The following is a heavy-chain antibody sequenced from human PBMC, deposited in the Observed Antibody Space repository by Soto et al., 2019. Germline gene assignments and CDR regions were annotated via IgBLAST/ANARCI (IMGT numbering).Heavy chain of an antibody. V-gene: IGHV4-39*01. CDR3: ARGRKEYSSSWYVD. D-gene: IGHD6-13*01. Sequence: QLQLQESGPGLVKPSETLSLTCTVSGGSISSSSYYWGWIRQPPGKGLEWIGEVDHSGSTNYNPSLKRRVTISVDTSKNQFSLKLSSVTAADTAVYYCARGRKEYSSSWYVDWGQGTLVTVSS. J-gene: IGHJ4*02. CDR2: VDHSGST. CDR1: GGSISSSSYY.